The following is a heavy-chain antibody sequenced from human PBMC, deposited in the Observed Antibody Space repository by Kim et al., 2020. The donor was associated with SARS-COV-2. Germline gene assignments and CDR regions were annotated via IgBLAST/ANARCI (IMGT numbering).Heavy chain of an antibody. D-gene: IGHD2-21*02. CDR3: ARGQGDSVWYFDL. V-gene: IGHV1-69*13. CDR2: IIPIFGTA. CDR1: GGTFISYA. Sequence: SVKVSCKASGGTFISYAISWVRQAPGQGLEWMGGIIPIFGTAKYAQKFQGRVTIIADESTSTAYMELSSLRSEDTAVYYCARGQGDSVWYFDLWGRGTLVTVSS. J-gene: IGHJ2*01.